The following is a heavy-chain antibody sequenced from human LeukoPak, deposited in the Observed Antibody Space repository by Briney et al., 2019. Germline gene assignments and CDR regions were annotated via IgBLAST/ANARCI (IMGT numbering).Heavy chain of an antibody. D-gene: IGHD2-8*01. J-gene: IGHJ4*02. Sequence: GGSLRLSCAASGFTFSSYGMHWVRQAPGKGLEWVAVIWYDGSNRYYADSVKGRFTISRDNSKNTLYLQMNSLRAEDTAVYYCARDPLGYCTNGVCPYYFDYWGQGTLVTVSS. V-gene: IGHV3-33*01. CDR1: GFTFSSYG. CDR2: IWYDGSNR. CDR3: ARDPLGYCTNGVCPYYFDY.